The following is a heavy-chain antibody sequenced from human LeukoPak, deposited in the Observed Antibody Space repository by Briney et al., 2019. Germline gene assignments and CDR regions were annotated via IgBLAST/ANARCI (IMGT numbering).Heavy chain of an antibody. V-gene: IGHV4-30-2*01. J-gene: IGHJ6*02. CDR2: IYHSGST. Sequence: SETLSLTCAVSGGSISSGHSSWNWFRQPPGKGLEWIGYIYHSGSTYYNPSLKSRVAISVDRSKNQFSLKLSSVTAADTAVYYCARAHDFWSGYYYYYYGMDVWGQRTTVTVSS. CDR3: ARAHDFWSGYYYYYYGMDV. CDR1: GGSISSGHSS. D-gene: IGHD3-3*01.